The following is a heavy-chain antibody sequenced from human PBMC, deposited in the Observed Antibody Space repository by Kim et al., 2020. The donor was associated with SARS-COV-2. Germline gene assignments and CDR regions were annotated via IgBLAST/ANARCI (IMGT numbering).Heavy chain of an antibody. CDR3: ASAQMATIAFDI. Sequence: SETLSLTCTVSGGSVSSGSYYWSWIRQPPGKGLEWIGYIYYSGSTNYNPSLKSRVTISVDTSKNQFSLKLSSVTAADTAVYYCASAQMATIAFDIWGQGTMVTVSS. V-gene: IGHV4-61*01. J-gene: IGHJ3*02. CDR1: GGSVSSGSYY. D-gene: IGHD5-12*01. CDR2: IYYSGST.